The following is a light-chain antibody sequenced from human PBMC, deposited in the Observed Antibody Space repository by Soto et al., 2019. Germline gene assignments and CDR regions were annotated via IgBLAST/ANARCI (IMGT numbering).Light chain of an antibody. CDR3: QQRSNWPST. J-gene: IGKJ4*01. CDR1: QSVSSY. V-gene: IGKV3-11*01. Sequence: EIVLTQSPVTLSLSPGERATLSCRASQSVSSYLAWYQQKPGQAPRLLIYDASNRATGIPARFSGSGSGTDFTLTISILEPEDLAVYYCQQRSNWPSTFGGGTKVEIK. CDR2: DAS.